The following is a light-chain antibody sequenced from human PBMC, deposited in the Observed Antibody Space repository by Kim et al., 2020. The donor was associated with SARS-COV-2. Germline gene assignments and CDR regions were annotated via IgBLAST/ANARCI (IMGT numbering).Light chain of an antibody. V-gene: IGKV2-28*01. Sequence: DIVMTQSPLSLPVTPGEPASISCRSSQSLLYSNGYNYLDWYLQKPGQSPQLLIYLGSNRASGVPDRFGGSGSGTDFTLKISRVEAEDVGVYYCIQTLQTPLTFGGGTKVDIK. CDR3: IQTLQTPLT. CDR1: QSLLYSNGYNY. CDR2: LGS. J-gene: IGKJ4*01.